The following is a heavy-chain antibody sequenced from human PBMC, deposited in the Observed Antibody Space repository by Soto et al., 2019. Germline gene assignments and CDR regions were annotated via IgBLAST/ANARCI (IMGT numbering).Heavy chain of an antibody. V-gene: IGHV3-9*01. Sequence: GGSLRLSCAASGFTFDDYAMHWVRQAPGKGLEWVSGISWNSGSIGYADSVKVRFTISRDNAKNSLYLQMNSLRAEDTALYYCANDRGSGGSCYYFDYWGQGTLVTVSS. CDR2: ISWNSGSI. CDR3: ANDRGSGGSCYYFDY. D-gene: IGHD2-15*01. J-gene: IGHJ4*02. CDR1: GFTFDDYA.